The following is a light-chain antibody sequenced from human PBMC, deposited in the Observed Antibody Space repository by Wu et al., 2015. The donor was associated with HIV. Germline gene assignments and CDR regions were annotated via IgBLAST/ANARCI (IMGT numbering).Light chain of an antibody. V-gene: IGKV3-11*01. CDR2: DAS. CDR3: QQRSNWPPV. Sequence: EIVLTQSPATLSLSPGERATLSCRASQSVSSYLAWYQQKPGQAPRLLIYDASNRATGIPARFSGSGSGTDFTLTISSLEPEDFAVYYCQQRSNWPPVFGGGTKVEDQT. CDR1: QSVSSY. J-gene: IGKJ4*01.